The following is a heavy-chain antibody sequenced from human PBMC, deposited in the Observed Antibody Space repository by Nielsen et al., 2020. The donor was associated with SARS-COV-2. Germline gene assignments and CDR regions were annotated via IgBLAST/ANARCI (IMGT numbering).Heavy chain of an antibody. Sequence: SETLSLTCTVSGGSISSGGYYWSWIRQHPGKGLEWIGYIYYSGSTYYNPSLKSRVTISVDTSKNQFSLKLSSVTAADTAVYYCARDSGYDFWSGGYYYGMDVWGQGTTVTVSS. CDR2: IYYSGST. CDR3: ARDSGYDFWSGGYYYGMDV. V-gene: IGHV4-31*03. CDR1: GGSISSGGYY. D-gene: IGHD3-3*01. J-gene: IGHJ6*02.